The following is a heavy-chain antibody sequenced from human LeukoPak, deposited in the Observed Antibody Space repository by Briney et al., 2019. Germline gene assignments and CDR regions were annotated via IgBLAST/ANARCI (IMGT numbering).Heavy chain of an antibody. CDR1: GYSISIGYY. Sequence: SETLFLTCAVPGYSISIGYYWGWLRQPPGKGLEWIGSVYRTGNTYYNLSLKSRVTISVDTSKNQFSLKVDSVTAADTAVYYCARHYSDIVGDYYFDYWGQGTLVTVSS. V-gene: IGHV4-38-2*01. CDR2: VYRTGNT. J-gene: IGHJ4*02. CDR3: ARHYSDIVGDYYFDY. D-gene: IGHD2-15*01.